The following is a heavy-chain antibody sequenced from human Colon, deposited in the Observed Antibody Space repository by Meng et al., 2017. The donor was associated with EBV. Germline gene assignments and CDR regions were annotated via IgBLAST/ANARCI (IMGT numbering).Heavy chain of an antibody. J-gene: IGHJ4*02. CDR1: GGSINSGDYY. Sequence: EGLQVSGPGLLKPTHTLSPTCTISGGSINSGDYYWSWIRQPPGKGLEWIGYIYYTGSTYYNPSLKSRVTISMDTSKNQFSLRLSSVTAADTAVYYCARNYYFDYWGQGTLVTVSS. V-gene: IGHV4-30-4*01. CDR2: IYYTGST. CDR3: ARNYYFDY.